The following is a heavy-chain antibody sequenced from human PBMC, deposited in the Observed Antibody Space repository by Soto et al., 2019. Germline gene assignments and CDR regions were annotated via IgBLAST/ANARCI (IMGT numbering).Heavy chain of an antibody. CDR3: AKEIRIVARPHFDY. D-gene: IGHD6-6*01. Sequence: QVQLVESGGGVVQPGRSLRLSCAASGFTFSSYGRHWVRQAPGKGLEWVAVISYDGSNTYYADSVRGRFTISRDNSKNALYLQMNSLIAEDTAVYYCAKEIRIVARPHFDYWGQGTLVTVSS. CDR1: GFTFSSYG. CDR2: ISYDGSNT. J-gene: IGHJ4*02. V-gene: IGHV3-30*18.